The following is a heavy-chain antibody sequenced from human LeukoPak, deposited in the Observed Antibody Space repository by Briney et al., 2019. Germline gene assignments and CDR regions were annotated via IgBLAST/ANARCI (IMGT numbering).Heavy chain of an antibody. CDR2: IDHRGNT. J-gene: IGHJ6*02. CDR1: GGSFNDYY. V-gene: IGHV4-34*01. D-gene: IGHD2/OR15-2a*01. Sequence: SETLSLTCAVYGGSFNDYYWSWSWIRQPPGKGLERIGEIDHRGNTNCNPSLKSRVTISVDTSKNQFSLKLSSVTAADTAVYFCARAKSLETTFRYYYYGLDVWGQGTAVTVSS. CDR3: ARAKSLETTFRYYYYGLDV.